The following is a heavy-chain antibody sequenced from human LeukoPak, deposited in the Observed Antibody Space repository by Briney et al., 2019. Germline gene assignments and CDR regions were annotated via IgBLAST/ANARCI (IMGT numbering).Heavy chain of an antibody. CDR3: ARVSSNGWYEWGNFDY. J-gene: IGHJ4*02. D-gene: IGHD6-19*01. Sequence: PSETLSLTCAVYGGSFSGYYWSWIRQPPGKGLEWIGEINHSGSTNYNPSLKSRVTISVDTSKNQFSLKLSSVTAADTAVYYCARVSSNGWYEWGNFDYWGQGTLVTVSS. CDR1: GGSFSGYY. CDR2: INHSGST. V-gene: IGHV4-34*01.